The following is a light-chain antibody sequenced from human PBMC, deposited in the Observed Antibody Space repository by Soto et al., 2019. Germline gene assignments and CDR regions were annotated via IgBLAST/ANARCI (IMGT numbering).Light chain of an antibody. J-gene: IGKJ1*01. V-gene: IGKV1-5*01. CDR2: DAS. Sequence: DIQMTQSPSTLSASIGDRVTITCRASQSISRWVAWYQQKPGEAPKLLIYDASSLESGVPSRFSDSGSGTEFTLTISSLQPDDFATYYCQQYNSYSFGQGTKVDIK. CDR3: QQYNSYS. CDR1: QSISRW.